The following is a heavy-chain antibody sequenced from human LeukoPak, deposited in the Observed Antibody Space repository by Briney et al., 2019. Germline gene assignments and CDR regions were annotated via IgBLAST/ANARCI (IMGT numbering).Heavy chain of an antibody. Sequence: GGSLRLSCAASGFTFSSYGMHWVRQAPGKGLEWVAVIWYDGSNKYCADSVKGRFTISRDNSKNTLYLQMNSLRAEDTAVYYCARDQPAPGIDYWGQGTLVTVSS. CDR2: IWYDGSNK. CDR3: ARDQPAPGIDY. V-gene: IGHV3-33*01. CDR1: GFTFSSYG. J-gene: IGHJ4*02. D-gene: IGHD2-2*01.